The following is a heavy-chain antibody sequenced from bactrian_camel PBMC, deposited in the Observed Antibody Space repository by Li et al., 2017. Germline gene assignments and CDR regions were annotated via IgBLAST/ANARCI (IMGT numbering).Heavy chain of an antibody. D-gene: IGHD5*01. CDR2: IDSSSSTT. J-gene: IGHJ4*01. CDR3: ASGLESAGWVRGPCSPN. CDR1: EFTFSRYG. V-gene: IGHV3S40*01. Sequence: VQLVESGGGLVQPGGSLRLSCAASEFTFSRYGMSWVRQAPGKGLEWVSAIDSSSSTTFYADSVKGRFIISHDNAKKTAYLEMNNLKPEDTSVYYCASGLESAGWVRGPCSPNWGQGTQVTVS.